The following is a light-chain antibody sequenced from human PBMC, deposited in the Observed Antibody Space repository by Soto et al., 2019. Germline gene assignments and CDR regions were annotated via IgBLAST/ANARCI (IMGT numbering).Light chain of an antibody. Sequence: EIVLTQSPGTLSLSPGERASVSCRASQSVYTSYLAWFQQKPGQAPRLLSYGASNRATGIPDRFSGSGSGTDFTLTITRLEPEDFAVYFCHQSGNSPYTFGQGTRLEIK. CDR2: GAS. CDR3: HQSGNSPYT. CDR1: QSVYTSY. J-gene: IGKJ5*01. V-gene: IGKV3-20*01.